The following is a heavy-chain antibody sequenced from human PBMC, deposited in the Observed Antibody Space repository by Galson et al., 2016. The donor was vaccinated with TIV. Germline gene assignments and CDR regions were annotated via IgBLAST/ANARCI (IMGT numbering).Heavy chain of an antibody. CDR2: INPKSGDT. Sequence: SVKVSCKASGYTFTGNYMHWVRQAPGQGLEWMGWINPKSGDTSYAQKFQDWVNMTRDMSISTVYMELSRLRSDDTAVYYCARHLRQGVVSPGLNYNMDVWSPGTPVIVS. V-gene: IGHV1-2*04. D-gene: IGHD3-3*01. CDR1: GYTFTGNY. CDR3: ARHLRQGVVSPGLNYNMDV. J-gene: IGHJ6*02.